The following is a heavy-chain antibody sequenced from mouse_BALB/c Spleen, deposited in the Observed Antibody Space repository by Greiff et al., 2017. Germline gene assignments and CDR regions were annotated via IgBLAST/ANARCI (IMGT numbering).Heavy chain of an antibody. J-gene: IGHJ4*01. Sequence: QVQLQQPGAELVKPGASVKLSCKASGYTFTSYWMHWVKQRPGQGLEWIGEINPSNGRTNYNEKFKSKATLTVDQSSSTAYMQLSSLTSEDSAVYYCARYRYDGYAMDDWGQGTSVTVSS. CDR3: ARYRYDGYAMDD. D-gene: IGHD2-14*01. V-gene: IGHV1S81*02. CDR1: GYTFTSYW. CDR2: INPSNGRT.